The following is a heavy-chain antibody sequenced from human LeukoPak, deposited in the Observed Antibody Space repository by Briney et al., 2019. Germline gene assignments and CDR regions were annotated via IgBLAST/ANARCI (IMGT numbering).Heavy chain of an antibody. D-gene: IGHD1-14*01. CDR2: IGPTGSDR. V-gene: IGHV3-21*06. J-gene: IGHJ4*02. CDR3: ATETNGRHYDC. CDR1: GLTFSTSG. Sequence: PGGSLRLSCTASGLTFSTSGFDWVRQAPGKGLERVASIGPTGSDRYHADSIKGRFTISRDNANNFLYLQMNSLRAEDTAVYYCATETNGRHYDCWGQGTLLTVSS.